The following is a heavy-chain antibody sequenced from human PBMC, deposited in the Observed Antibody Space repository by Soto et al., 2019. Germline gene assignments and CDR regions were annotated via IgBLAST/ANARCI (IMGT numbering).Heavy chain of an antibody. CDR1: GGTFNTYT. V-gene: IGHV1-69*01. CDR2: IIPIFGTT. J-gene: IGHJ1*01. Sequence: QVQLVQSGTDVKKPGSSVTVSCKASGGTFNTYTFSWVRQAPGQGLEWMGSIIPIFGTTHYPQSFQGRLSLTADQSSATTYKELPRLNSPDTGLFLRAEIPRDRFPTADPPDHWGQGTLVTVSS. D-gene: IGHD2-15*01. CDR3: AEIPRDRFPTADPPDH.